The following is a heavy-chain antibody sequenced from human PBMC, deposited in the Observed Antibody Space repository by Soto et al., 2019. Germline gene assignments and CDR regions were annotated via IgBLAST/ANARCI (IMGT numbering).Heavy chain of an antibody. Sequence: SGPTLVNPTQTLPLTCSFSGFSLTTDGVGVGWVRQPPGQALEWLAIIYWNDDKNHSPSLKSRLTITKDTSKNQVVLTMTNMDPVDTAKYYCTRIQYPRATDYWGQGTLVTVSS. CDR2: IYWNDDK. V-gene: IGHV2-5*01. CDR1: GFSLTTDGVG. CDR3: TRIQYPRATDY. J-gene: IGHJ4*02.